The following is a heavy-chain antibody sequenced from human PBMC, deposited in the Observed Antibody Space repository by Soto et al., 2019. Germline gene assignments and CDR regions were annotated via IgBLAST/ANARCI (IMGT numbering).Heavy chain of an antibody. D-gene: IGHD1-26*01. CDR2: IIPLFRKT. CDR3: ASDRLTKEHPNIYLVTGLDV. CDR1: GDMFRNSA. Sequence: QVQLVQSGAEVKRPGSSVKVSCKASGDMFRNSAFTWVRQAPGQGLAWMGVIIPLFRKTDVAQKFKGRVNFPANGSASSLYMEVSTEPAENTPFYYCASDRLTKEHPNIYLVTGLDVWGQGTPIT. V-gene: IGHV1-69*19. J-gene: IGHJ6*02.